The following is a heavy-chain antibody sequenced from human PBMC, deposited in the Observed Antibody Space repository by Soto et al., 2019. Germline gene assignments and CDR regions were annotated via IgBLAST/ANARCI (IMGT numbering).Heavy chain of an antibody. Sequence: QVHLVQSGGEVKKPGASVIVSCKTSGYNLSTYPTTWFRQAPEHGLEWMGWISVKNGNTDYPRKFQGRVTVTRDTSTTTSYMEVRNLRSDDTAVYYCASGYFDHFFDFWGQGTLVTVSS. V-gene: IGHV1-18*04. CDR3: ASGYFDHFFDF. CDR2: ISVKNGNT. CDR1: GYNLSTYP. J-gene: IGHJ4*02. D-gene: IGHD3-22*01.